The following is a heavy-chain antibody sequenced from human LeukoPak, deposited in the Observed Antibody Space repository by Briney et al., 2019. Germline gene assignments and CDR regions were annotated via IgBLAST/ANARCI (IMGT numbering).Heavy chain of an antibody. CDR3: ARPLDSSNNYFDY. D-gene: IGHD6-13*01. CDR1: GFTFSRHG. J-gene: IGHJ4*02. Sequence: PGGSLRLSCAPSGFTFSRHGMHWVRRAPGKGLEWVAIISNDGSRKYYAHSVEGRFTISRDNSKNTLYLQMDSLRAEDTAVYYCARPLDSSNNYFDYWGQGTLVTVSA. V-gene: IGHV3-30*03. CDR2: ISNDGSRK.